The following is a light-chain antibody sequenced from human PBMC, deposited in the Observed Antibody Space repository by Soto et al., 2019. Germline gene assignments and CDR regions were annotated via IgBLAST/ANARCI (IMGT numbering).Light chain of an antibody. J-gene: IGKJ1*01. CDR3: QQFNNWPPWT. CDR2: KAS. CDR1: QTISSW. V-gene: IGKV1-5*03. Sequence: DIQMTQSPSTLSASVRDRVTITCRASQTISSWLAWFQQRPGRAPKFLIYKASSLKNGVPLRFSGSGSGTQFTLTNSSLQPDDFAVYYCQQFNNWPPWTFGQGTKLDIK.